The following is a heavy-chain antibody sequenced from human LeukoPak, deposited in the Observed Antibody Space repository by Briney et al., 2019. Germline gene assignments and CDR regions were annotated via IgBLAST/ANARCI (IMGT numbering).Heavy chain of an antibody. V-gene: IGHV3-30*18. J-gene: IGHJ4*02. D-gene: IGHD4-17*01. CDR1: GFTFSSYG. Sequence: GRSLRLSCAASGFTFSSYGMHWVRQAPGKGLEWVAVISYDGSNKYYADSVKGRFTISRDDSKNTLCLQMNSLRAEDTAVYYCAKDHGDYVDYWGQGTLVTVSS. CDR3: AKDHGDYVDY. CDR2: ISYDGSNK.